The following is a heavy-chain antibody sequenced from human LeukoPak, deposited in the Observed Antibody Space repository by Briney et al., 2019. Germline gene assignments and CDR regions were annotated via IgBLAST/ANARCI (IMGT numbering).Heavy chain of an antibody. V-gene: IGHV1-69*01. D-gene: IGHD2-15*01. CDR2: IIPIFGTA. CDR1: GGTFSSYA. CDR3: AREVGGHDVDS. J-gene: IGHJ5*01. Sequence: SVKVSCKSSGGTFSSYAISWVRQAAAQGREWMGGIIPIFGTANYAQKFQGRVTITADESTSTAYMELSSLRSEDTAVYYCAREVGGHDVDSWGQGTLVTVSS.